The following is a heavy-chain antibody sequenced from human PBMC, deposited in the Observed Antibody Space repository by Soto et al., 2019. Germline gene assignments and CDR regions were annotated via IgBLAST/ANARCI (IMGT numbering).Heavy chain of an antibody. V-gene: IGHV4-59*12. D-gene: IGHD1-26*01. Sequence: PSETLSLTCTVSGGSISSYYWTWIRQPPGKGLEWIGYIYYSGSTYYNPSLKSRVTISVDTSKNQFSLKLSSVTAADTAVYYCARDVGGGSYSYFDYWGQGTLVTVSS. CDR1: GGSISSYY. J-gene: IGHJ4*02. CDR3: ARDVGGGSYSYFDY. CDR2: IYYSGST.